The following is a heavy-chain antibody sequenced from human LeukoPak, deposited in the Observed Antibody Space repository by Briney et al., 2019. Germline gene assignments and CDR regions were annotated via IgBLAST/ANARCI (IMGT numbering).Heavy chain of an antibody. D-gene: IGHD1-1*01. CDR1: GFIFTDYW. V-gene: IGHV3-7*03. J-gene: IGHJ1*01. Sequence: QTGGSLRLSCEASGFIFTDYWMTWASQAPGKGLEWVANTNKDGSEKWYVDSVKGRFTISRDNAKNSLYLQMNSLKAGDTALYYCVRDGNDGLNDWEYWGQGALVTVSS. CDR2: TNKDGSEK. CDR3: VRDGNDGLNDWEY.